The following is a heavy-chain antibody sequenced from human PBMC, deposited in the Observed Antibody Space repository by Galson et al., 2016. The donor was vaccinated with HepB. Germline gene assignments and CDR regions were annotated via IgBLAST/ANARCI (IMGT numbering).Heavy chain of an antibody. Sequence: SLRLSCATSGLSFSVRGMHCVRQAPGKGLEWVAVIWNDGRTTYYGDAVKGRSIISRDNSGEILYLQMNSLRVDDTAIYYCAADGPPTVVVGAALDSWGQGTLVTVSS. CDR1: GLSFSVRG. J-gene: IGHJ5*01. D-gene: IGHD2-15*01. CDR3: AADGPPTVVVGAALDS. CDR2: IWNDGRTT. V-gene: IGHV3-33*01.